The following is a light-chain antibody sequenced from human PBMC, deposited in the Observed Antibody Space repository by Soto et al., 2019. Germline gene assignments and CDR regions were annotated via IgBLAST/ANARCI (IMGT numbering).Light chain of an antibody. CDR3: QQYDNLPGT. CDR1: QDIRNY. V-gene: IGKV1-33*01. J-gene: IGKJ1*01. CDR2: DAS. Sequence: DIQMTQSPSSLSASVGDRVTITCQASQDIRNYLNWYQQKPGKAPKLLIYDASNLETGVSSRFSGSGSGTDFTFTISSLQPQDIATYYCQQYDNLPGTFGQGTKVAIK.